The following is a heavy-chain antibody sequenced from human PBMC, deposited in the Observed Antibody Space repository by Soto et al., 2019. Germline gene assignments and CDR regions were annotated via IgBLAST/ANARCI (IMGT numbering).Heavy chain of an antibody. CDR3: ARGHSDSYDILSSYYLRR. CDR2: INHGGST. CDR1: GGSFRGYY. V-gene: IGHV4-34*01. D-gene: IGHD3-9*01. J-gene: IGHJ4*02. Sequence: SETLSLTCAVYGGSFRGYYWSWIRQPPGKGLEWIGEINHGGSTTYNPSLKSRVTISVDTSKNQFFLKLTSVTAADTADYYCARGHSDSYDILSSYYLRRWGQGPLVTV.